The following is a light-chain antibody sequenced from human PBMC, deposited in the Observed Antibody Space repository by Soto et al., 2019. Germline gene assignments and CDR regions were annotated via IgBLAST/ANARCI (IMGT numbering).Light chain of an antibody. CDR2: AAS. V-gene: IGKV1-39*01. Sequence: DLPMTQSPSSLSASVGDRVTITCRAGQSITTYLNWYQQKPGKAPKLLIYAASSLQSGVPSRFGGSGSGTDFTLTISSLQPEDFATYYCQQSYTTPPTFGQGTKVEIK. CDR3: QQSYTTPPT. CDR1: QSITTY. J-gene: IGKJ1*01.